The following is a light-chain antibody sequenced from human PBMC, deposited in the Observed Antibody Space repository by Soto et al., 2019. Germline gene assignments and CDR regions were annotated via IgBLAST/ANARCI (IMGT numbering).Light chain of an antibody. CDR2: LNSDGSL. CDR1: SGYGVNA. Sequence: QSVLTQSPSASASLGASVKLTCTLSSGYGVNAIAWHQQQPGKGPRFLMKLNSDGSLNKGDEIPDRFSGSSSGTERYLSISRLQSEDEADYYCQAWDTGIYVVFGGGTKLTVL. J-gene: IGLJ3*02. CDR3: QAWDTGIYVV. V-gene: IGLV4-69*02.